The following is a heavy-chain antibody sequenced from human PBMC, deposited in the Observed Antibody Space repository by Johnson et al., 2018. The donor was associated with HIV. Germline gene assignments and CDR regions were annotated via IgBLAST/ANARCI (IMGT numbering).Heavy chain of an antibody. CDR1: GFTFSSYA. J-gene: IGHJ3*01. Sequence: VQPVEPGGGLVQPGGSLRLSCAASGFTFSSYAMRWVRQGPGKGLEWVSGISGSGGSRNYADSVKGRFTISRDNAKNSLYLQMNSLRAEDTAVYYCARDGGYNLWSGWPPGAFDFWGQGTMVTVSS. V-gene: IGHV3-23*04. D-gene: IGHD3-3*01. CDR2: ISGSGGSR. CDR3: ARDGGYNLWSGWPPGAFDF.